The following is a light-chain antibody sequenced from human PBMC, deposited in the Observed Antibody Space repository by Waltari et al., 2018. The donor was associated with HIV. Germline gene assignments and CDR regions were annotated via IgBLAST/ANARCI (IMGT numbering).Light chain of an antibody. CDR3: QQYYSPPLT. V-gene: IGKV4-1*01. CDR2: WAS. Sequence: DIVMTQSPDSLAVSLGERTTINCKSSQVVLYSSNNKNYLAWYQHKPGQPPKLLIYWASTRESGVPDRFSGSGSGRDFTLTISSLQAEDVAVYYCQQYYSPPLTFGGGTKVGIK. J-gene: IGKJ4*01. CDR1: QVVLYSSNNKNY.